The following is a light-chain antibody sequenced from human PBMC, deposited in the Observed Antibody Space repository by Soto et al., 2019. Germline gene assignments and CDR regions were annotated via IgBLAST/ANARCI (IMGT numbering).Light chain of an antibody. CDR3: SSYTSSSTPARSV. CDR2: DVS. J-gene: IGLJ1*01. CDR1: SSDVGGYNY. V-gene: IGLV2-14*01. Sequence: QSSLTQPASVSGSPGQSITISCTGTSSDVGGYNYVSWYQQHPGKAPKLMIYDVSNRPSGVSNRFSGSKSGNTAPLTISGLQAEDEADYYCSSYTSSSTPARSVFGIGTKVTVL.